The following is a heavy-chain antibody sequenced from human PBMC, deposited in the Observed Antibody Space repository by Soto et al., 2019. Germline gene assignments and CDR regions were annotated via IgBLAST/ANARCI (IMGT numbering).Heavy chain of an antibody. J-gene: IGHJ4*02. Sequence: EVQLVESGGGLVQPGGSLKLSCAASGFTFSGSAMHWVRQASGKGLEWVGRIRSKANSYATAYAASVKGRFTSSRDDSKNTAYLQMNSVKTEDTAVYYCTRHGGALGYCSSTSCYGFDYWGQGTLVTVSS. V-gene: IGHV3-73*02. D-gene: IGHD2-2*01. CDR2: IRSKANSYAT. CDR1: GFTFSGSA. CDR3: TRHGGALGYCSSTSCYGFDY.